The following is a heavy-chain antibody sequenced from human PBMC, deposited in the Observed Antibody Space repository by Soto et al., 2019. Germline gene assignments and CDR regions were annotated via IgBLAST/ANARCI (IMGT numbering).Heavy chain of an antibody. D-gene: IGHD5-12*01. CDR3: AKSPRGEMATD. CDR1: GYTFINYH. J-gene: IGHJ4*02. CDR2: INTYNGMT. V-gene: IGHV1-18*01. Sequence: QVQLLQAVGEVKKPGASVTVSCKASGYTFINYHITWVRQAPGQGLEWMAWINTYNGMTDYAQRVQGRVTMTRDTSTSTAYMELRNLGSDDTAVYFCAKSPRGEMATDWGQGTLVTVSS.